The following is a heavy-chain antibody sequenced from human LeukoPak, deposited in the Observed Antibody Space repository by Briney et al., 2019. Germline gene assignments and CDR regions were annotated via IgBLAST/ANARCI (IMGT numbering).Heavy chain of an antibody. V-gene: IGHV3-30*02. CDR2: IRYDGSNK. CDR3: AKDMVRGVSYYYMDV. J-gene: IGHJ6*03. Sequence: GGSPRLSCAASGFTFSSYGMHWVRQAPGKGLEWVAFIRYDGSNKYYADSVKGRFTISRDNSKNTLYLQMNSLRAEDTAVYYCAKDMVRGVSYYYMDVWGKGTTVTISS. CDR1: GFTFSSYG. D-gene: IGHD3-10*01.